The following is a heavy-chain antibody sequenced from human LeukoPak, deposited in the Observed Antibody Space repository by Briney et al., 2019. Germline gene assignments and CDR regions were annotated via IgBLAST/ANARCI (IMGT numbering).Heavy chain of an antibody. CDR2: IWYDGSNK. D-gene: IGHD2/OR15-2a*01. J-gene: IGHJ4*02. CDR1: GFIFSNYG. Sequence: GGSLRLSCAASGFIFSNYGTHWVRQAPGKGLEWVALIWYDGSNKYYTDSVKGRLTISRDNSKNTLYLQMNSLRAEDTAVYYCAREGPRGNSQFDYWGQGTLVTVSS. CDR3: AREGPRGNSQFDY. V-gene: IGHV3-33*01.